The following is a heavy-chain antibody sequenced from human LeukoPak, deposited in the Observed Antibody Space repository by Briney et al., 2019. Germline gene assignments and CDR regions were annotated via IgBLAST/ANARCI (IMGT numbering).Heavy chain of an antibody. CDR1: GFSLGNFG. Sequence: GGSLRPSCAASGFSLGNFGMHWVRQAPGKGLEWVAAMSYDGSDKKYGDSVKGRFTISRDNSKNTLYLQMNSLRAEGTAVYYCAKDTYYYYYMDVWGKGTTVTVSS. V-gene: IGHV3-30*18. CDR2: MSYDGSDK. CDR3: AKDTYYYYYMDV. J-gene: IGHJ6*03.